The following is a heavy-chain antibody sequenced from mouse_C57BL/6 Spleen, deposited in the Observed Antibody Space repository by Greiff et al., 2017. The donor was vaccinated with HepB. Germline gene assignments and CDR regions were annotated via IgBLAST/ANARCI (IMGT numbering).Heavy chain of an antibody. J-gene: IGHJ3*01. CDR3: ARYSYDYDGGTWFAY. CDR2: IDPSDSYT. Sequence: QVQLQQPGAELVMPGASVKLSCKASGYTFTSYWMHWVKQRPGQGLEWIGEIDPSDSYTNYNQKFKGKSTLTVDKSSSTAYMQLCSLTSEDSAVYYCARYSYDYDGGTWFAYWGQGTLVTVSA. V-gene: IGHV1-69*01. CDR1: GYTFTSYW. D-gene: IGHD2-4*01.